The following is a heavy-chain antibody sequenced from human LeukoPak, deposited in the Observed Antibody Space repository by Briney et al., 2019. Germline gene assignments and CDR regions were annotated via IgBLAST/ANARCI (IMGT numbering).Heavy chain of an antibody. V-gene: IGHV3-11*04. CDR3: ARADDSSSGYFDY. CDR2: ISYSGNTI. J-gene: IGHJ4*02. D-gene: IGHD6-6*01. CDR1: GFTFSDYY. Sequence: GGSLRLSCAASGFTFSDYYMSWIRQAPGKGLEWVSYISYSGNTIKYADSVKGRFTISRDNAKNSLYLQMNSLRAEDTAVYYCARADDSSSGYFDYWGQGTLVTVSS.